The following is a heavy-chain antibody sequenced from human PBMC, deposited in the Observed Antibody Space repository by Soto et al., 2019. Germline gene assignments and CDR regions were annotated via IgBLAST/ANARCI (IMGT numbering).Heavy chain of an antibody. CDR2: AIPIFGTP. V-gene: IGHV1-69*01. Sequence: QVQLVQSGAEVKKPGSSVKVSCKAPGGTFSTYAISWVRQAPGQGLEWMGGAIPIFGTPKYAQKLQGRVTITADESTSTGDMELRRLGFEDTAVYYCARSQGGSSSLDIYYYYYYGMDVWGQGTTVTVSS. CDR1: GGTFSTYA. J-gene: IGHJ6*02. D-gene: IGHD2-15*01. CDR3: ARSQGGSSSLDIYYYYYYGMDV.